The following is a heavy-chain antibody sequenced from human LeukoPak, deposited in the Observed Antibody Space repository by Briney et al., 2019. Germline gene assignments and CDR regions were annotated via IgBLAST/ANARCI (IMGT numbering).Heavy chain of an antibody. V-gene: IGHV1-69*04. CDR1: GGTFSSYA. CDR2: IIPIFGIA. J-gene: IGHJ4*02. D-gene: IGHD2-2*01. Sequence: GASVKLSCNASGGTFSSYAISWVRQAPGQGLEWMGRIIPIFGIANYAQKFQGRVTITADKSTSTAYMELSSLRSEDTAVYYCARTYCSSTSCPEGDWGQGTLVTVSS. CDR3: ARTYCSSTSCPEGD.